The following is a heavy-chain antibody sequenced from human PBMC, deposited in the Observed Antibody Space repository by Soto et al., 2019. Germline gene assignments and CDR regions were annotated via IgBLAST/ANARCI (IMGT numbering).Heavy chain of an antibody. V-gene: IGHV3-13*01. J-gene: IGHJ6*02. Sequence: GGSLRHSCAASGFTFSSYDMHWVRQATGKGLEWVSAIGTAGDTYYPGSVKGRFTISRENAKNSLYLQMNSLRAEDTAVYYCARDRMYYDILTGPGGMDVWGQGTTVTVSS. CDR3: ARDRMYYDILTGPGGMDV. D-gene: IGHD3-9*01. CDR1: GFTFSSYD. CDR2: IGTAGDT.